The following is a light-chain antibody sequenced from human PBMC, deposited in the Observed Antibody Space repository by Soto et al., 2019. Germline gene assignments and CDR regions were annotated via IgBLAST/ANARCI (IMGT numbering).Light chain of an antibody. CDR3: AAWDDSRGGL. Sequence: QSVLTQPPSASGTPGQRVTISCSGSSSNIGTNYVYWFQPLPGTAPKLLIYWNNRRPSGVPDRFSGSKSGTSASLAISGLRSEDEADYYCAAWDDSRGGLFGGGTKLTVL. V-gene: IGLV1-47*01. CDR1: SSNIGTNY. CDR2: WNN. J-gene: IGLJ3*02.